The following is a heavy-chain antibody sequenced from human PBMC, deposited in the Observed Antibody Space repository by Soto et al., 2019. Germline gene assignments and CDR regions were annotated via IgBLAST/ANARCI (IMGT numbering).Heavy chain of an antibody. Sequence: EVQLVESGGGLVQPGGSLRLSCAASGFTFSSYWMHWVRQAPGKGLVWVSCINSDGSSTSYADSVKGRFTISRDNAKNTLYLQMNSARAEDTAVYYCVRTSLVVAAATREDYWGQGTLVTVSS. D-gene: IGHD2-15*01. CDR3: VRTSLVVAAATREDY. CDR2: INSDGSST. CDR1: GFTFSSYW. V-gene: IGHV3-74*01. J-gene: IGHJ4*02.